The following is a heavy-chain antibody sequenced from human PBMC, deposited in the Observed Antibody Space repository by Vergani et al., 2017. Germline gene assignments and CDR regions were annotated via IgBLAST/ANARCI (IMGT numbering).Heavy chain of an antibody. V-gene: IGHV4-34*01. D-gene: IGHD4-11*01. Sequence: QVQLHQWGGGLLKPSETLSLTCVVNGGYFTSYHWTWIRQSPGEGLEWVGDIEHTGRPDYNSSLKSRLTMSVDKSRNQFSLTLNSVTATDTAIYFCARVNTETNRHLYYYYYMDVWGQGTAVTVS. CDR1: GGYFTSYH. CDR2: IEHTGRP. J-gene: IGHJ6*03. CDR3: ARVNTETNRHLYYYYYMDV.